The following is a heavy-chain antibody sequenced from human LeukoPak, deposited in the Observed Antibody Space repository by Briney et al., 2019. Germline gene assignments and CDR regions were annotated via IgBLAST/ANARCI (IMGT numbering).Heavy chain of an antibody. V-gene: IGHV3-21*04. Sequence: GGSLRLSCAASGFTFSSYSMNWVRQAPGKGLEWVSSISSSSSYIYYADSVKGRFTISRDNAKNSLYLQMNSLRAEDTAVYYCAKDSGDYYDSSGYYAFDYWGQGTLVTVSS. CDR2: ISSSSSYI. CDR1: GFTFSSYS. D-gene: IGHD3-22*01. CDR3: AKDSGDYYDSSGYYAFDY. J-gene: IGHJ4*02.